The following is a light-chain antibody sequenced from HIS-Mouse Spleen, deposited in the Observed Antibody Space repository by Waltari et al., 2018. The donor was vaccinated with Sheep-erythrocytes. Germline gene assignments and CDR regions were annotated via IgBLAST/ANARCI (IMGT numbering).Light chain of an antibody. V-gene: IGLV2-11*01. J-gene: IGLJ1*01. Sequence: QSALPQPRSVSWSPGQPVTISRTGTRSDVACYNYFSWYQQHPGKAPKLMIYDVSKRPSGVPDRFSGSKSGNTASLTISGLQAEDEADYYCCSYAGSYNHVFATGTKVTVL. CDR1: RSDVACYNY. CDR2: DVS. CDR3: CSYAGSYNHV.